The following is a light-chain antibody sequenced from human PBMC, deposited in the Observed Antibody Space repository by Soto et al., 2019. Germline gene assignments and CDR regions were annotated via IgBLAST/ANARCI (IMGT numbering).Light chain of an antibody. CDR1: SVDVGDYNS. CDR3: SSYSHSPPSYV. V-gene: IGLV2-14*03. CDR2: HVT. Sequence: QSVLTQPASVPGSPGQSITISCTGSSVDVGDYNSVSWYQQHPGKAPKVMIYHVTIRASGVSNRFSGSKSGNTASLTISGLQAEDEADYYCSSYSHSPPSYVFGTGTKVTVL. J-gene: IGLJ1*01.